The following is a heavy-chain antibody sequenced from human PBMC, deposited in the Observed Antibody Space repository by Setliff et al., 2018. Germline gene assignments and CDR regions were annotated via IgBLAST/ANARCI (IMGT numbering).Heavy chain of an antibody. J-gene: IGHJ4*02. V-gene: IGHV1-18*01. CDR3: VRSSAPQVVLAADFDF. CDR1: GFGFTTFG. Sequence: ASVKVSCKTSGFGFTTFGFSWVRQAPGQGLEWLGSISPYRGNTNYPQWLQDRVTMTIDTSATTVYMELQSLRSDDTAVYYCVRSSAPQVVLAADFDFWGQGTPVTVSS. D-gene: IGHD6-19*01. CDR2: ISPYRGNT.